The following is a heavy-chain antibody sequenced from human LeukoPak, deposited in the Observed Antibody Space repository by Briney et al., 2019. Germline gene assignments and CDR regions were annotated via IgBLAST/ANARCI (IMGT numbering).Heavy chain of an antibody. Sequence: GGSLRLSCAASGFTFSSYAMHWVRQAPGKGLEWVAVISYDGSNKYYADSVKGRFTISRDNSKNTLYLQMNSLRAEDTAVYYCARGTPEGPVDIVATTEYYFDYWGQGTLVTVSS. CDR2: ISYDGSNK. V-gene: IGHV3-30*04. D-gene: IGHD5-12*01. J-gene: IGHJ4*02. CDR3: ARGTPEGPVDIVATTEYYFDY. CDR1: GFTFSSYA.